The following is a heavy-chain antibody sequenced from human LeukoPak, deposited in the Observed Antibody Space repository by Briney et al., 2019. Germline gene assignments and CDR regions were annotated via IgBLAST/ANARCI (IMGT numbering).Heavy chain of an antibody. Sequence: ASVKVSCKASGYTFTSYGISWVRQAPGQGLEWMGWISAYNGNTNYAQKLQGRVTMTTDTSTSTAYMELRSLRSDDTAVYYCARVTSVGGSGSYYNWFDPWGRGTLVTVSS. CDR2: ISAYNGNT. V-gene: IGHV1-18*01. CDR3: ARVTSVGGSGSYYNWFDP. D-gene: IGHD3-10*01. CDR1: GYTFTSYG. J-gene: IGHJ5*02.